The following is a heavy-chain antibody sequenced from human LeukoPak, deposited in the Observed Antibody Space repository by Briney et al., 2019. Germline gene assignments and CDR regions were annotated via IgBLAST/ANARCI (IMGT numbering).Heavy chain of an antibody. Sequence: PGGSLRLSCAASGFTFSTSTMNWVRQAPGKGLEWVSSISSSNDYIYYADSVKGRFTISRDNAKNSLYLQMNSLRAEDTAMHYCVRIPNSAGFPNWFDPWGQGTLVTVSS. CDR2: ISSSNDYI. V-gene: IGHV3-21*01. D-gene: IGHD6-19*01. CDR3: VRIPNSAGFPNWFDP. J-gene: IGHJ5*02. CDR1: GFTFSTST.